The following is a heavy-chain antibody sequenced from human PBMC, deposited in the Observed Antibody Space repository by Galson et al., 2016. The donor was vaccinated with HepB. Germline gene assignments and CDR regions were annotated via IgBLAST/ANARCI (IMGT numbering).Heavy chain of an antibody. V-gene: IGHV3-7*01. J-gene: IGHJ4*02. Sequence: SLRLSCAASGFTFSMYWMSWVRQAPGKGLEWVANIKQGGSEKYYVESVRGRFTISRDNAMNSLFLQMNSLRAEDTAVYYCARDRRGSGWYIDYWGQGTLVTVSS. CDR3: ARDRRGSGWYIDY. CDR1: GFTFSMYW. D-gene: IGHD6-19*01. CDR2: IKQGGSEK.